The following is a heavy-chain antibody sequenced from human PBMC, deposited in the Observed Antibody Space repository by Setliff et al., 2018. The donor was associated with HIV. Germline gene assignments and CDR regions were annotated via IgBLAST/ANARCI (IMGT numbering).Heavy chain of an antibody. CDR2: IYYTGST. D-gene: IGHD3-10*01. CDR1: GGSISSGDYY. Sequence: SLTCPVSGGSISSGDYYWSWIRQHPWKGLEWIGYIYYTGSTYYNPSLKSRVTISVDTSKNQFSLKLSSVTAADSAVYYCARAPFYYGSGSYQTFDYWGQGTLVTVSS. V-gene: IGHV4-31*02. CDR3: ARAPFYYGSGSYQTFDY. J-gene: IGHJ4*02.